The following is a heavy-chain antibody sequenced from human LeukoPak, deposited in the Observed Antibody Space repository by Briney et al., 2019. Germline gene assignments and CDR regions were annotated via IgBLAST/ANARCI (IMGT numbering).Heavy chain of an antibody. CDR1: GFTFSDYY. D-gene: IGHD6-19*01. V-gene: IGHV3-11*04. CDR3: ARLGGRGWYLDY. CDR2: ISSSGNTI. Sequence: GGSLRLSCAASGFTFSDYYMSWIRQAPGKGLEWVSYISSSGNTIYYADSLKGRFTISRDNAKNSLVLQMNSLRAEDTAVYYCARLGGRGWYLDYWGQGTLVTVSS. J-gene: IGHJ4*02.